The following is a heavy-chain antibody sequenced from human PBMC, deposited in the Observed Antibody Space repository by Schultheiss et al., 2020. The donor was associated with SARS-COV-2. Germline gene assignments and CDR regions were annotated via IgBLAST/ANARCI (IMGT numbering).Heavy chain of an antibody. CDR1: GGSISSSNW. J-gene: IGHJ3*02. Sequence: GSLRLSCAVSGGSISSSNWWSWVRQPPGKGLEWIGEIYHSGSTNYNPSLKSRVTISVDTSKNQFSLKLSSVTAADTAVYYCARERPRDAFDIWGQGTMVTVSS. CDR2: IYHSGST. V-gene: IGHV4-4*02. CDR3: ARERPRDAFDI.